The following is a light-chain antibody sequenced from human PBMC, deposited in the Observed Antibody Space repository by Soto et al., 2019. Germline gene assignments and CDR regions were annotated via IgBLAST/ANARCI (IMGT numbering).Light chain of an antibody. CDR3: HLYINELRT. Sequence: RETVSCLASYTVSTSLAWYQQKPGQAPRLLIYDTSSRATGVPARFSGSGSGTEFTLTISNLQPEDSAAYYCHLYINELRTFGPGTRVEIK. CDR1: YTVSTS. CDR2: DTS. J-gene: IGKJ1*01. V-gene: IGKV3-15*01.